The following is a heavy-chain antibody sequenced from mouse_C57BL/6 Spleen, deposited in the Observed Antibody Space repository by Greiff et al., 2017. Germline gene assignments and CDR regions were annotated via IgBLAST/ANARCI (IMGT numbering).Heavy chain of an antibody. CDR1: GYAFSSSW. J-gene: IGHJ4*01. D-gene: IGHD3-3*01. CDR3: ARWGLHPWDYAMDY. Sequence: QVQLQQSGPELVKPGASVKISCKASGYAFSSSWMNWVKQRPGKGLEWIGRIYPGDGDTNYNGKFKGKATLTADKSSSTAYMQLSSLTSEDSAVYFCARWGLHPWDYAMDYWGQGTSVTVSS. CDR2: IYPGDGDT. V-gene: IGHV1-82*01.